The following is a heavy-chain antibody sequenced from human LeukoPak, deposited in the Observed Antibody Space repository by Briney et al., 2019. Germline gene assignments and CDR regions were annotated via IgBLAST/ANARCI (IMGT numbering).Heavy chain of an antibody. CDR2: IDPSDSYT. Sequence: GESLKISFKGSGYSFTSYWISWVRQMPGKGLEWMGRIDPSDSYTNYSPSFQGHVTISADKSISTAYLQWSSLKASDTAMYYCARHLRRSSGWYGEYYFDYWGQGTLVTVSS. CDR1: GYSFTSYW. V-gene: IGHV5-10-1*01. J-gene: IGHJ4*02. D-gene: IGHD6-19*01. CDR3: ARHLRRSSGWYGEYYFDY.